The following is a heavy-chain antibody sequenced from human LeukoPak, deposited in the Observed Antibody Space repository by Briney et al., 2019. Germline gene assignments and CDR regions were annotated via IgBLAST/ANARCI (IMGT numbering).Heavy chain of an antibody. V-gene: IGHV3-7*01. CDR3: AREGLLRYFDWLFSHFDY. CDR1: GFTFSSYW. CDR2: IKQDGSEK. J-gene: IGHJ4*02. Sequence: GGSLRLSCAASGFTFSSYWMSWVRQAPGKGLEWVANIKQDGSEKYYVDSVKGRFTISRDNAKNSLYLQMNSLRAEDTAVYYCAREGLLRYFDWLFSHFDYWGQGTLVAVSS. D-gene: IGHD3-9*01.